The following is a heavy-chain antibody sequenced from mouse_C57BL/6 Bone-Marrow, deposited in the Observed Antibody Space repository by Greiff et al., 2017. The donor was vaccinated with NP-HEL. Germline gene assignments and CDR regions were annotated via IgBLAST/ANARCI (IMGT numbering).Heavy chain of an antibody. V-gene: IGHV1-81*01. Sequence: QVQLQQSGAELARPGASVKLSCTASGYTFTSYGISWVKQRTGQGLEWIGEIYPRSGNTYYNEKFKGKATLTADKSSSTAYMELRSLTSEDAAVYFCARKAYYYGNSYFDYWGQGTTLTVSS. CDR3: ARKAYYYGNSYFDY. D-gene: IGHD1-1*01. CDR2: IYPRSGNT. CDR1: GYTFTSYG. J-gene: IGHJ2*01.